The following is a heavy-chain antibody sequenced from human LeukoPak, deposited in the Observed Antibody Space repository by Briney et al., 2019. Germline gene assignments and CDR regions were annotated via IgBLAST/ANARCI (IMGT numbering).Heavy chain of an antibody. D-gene: IGHD3-3*01. V-gene: IGHV1-18*01. CDR3: ARVPATRGPYYDFWSGYYDYFDY. CDR1: GYTFTSYG. Sequence: GASVKVSCKASGYTFTSYGISWARQAPGQGLEWMGWISAYNGNTNYAQKLQGRVTMTTDTSTSTAYMELRSLRSDDTAVYYCARVPATRGPYYDFWSGYYDYFDYRGQGTLVTVSS. CDR2: ISAYNGNT. J-gene: IGHJ4*02.